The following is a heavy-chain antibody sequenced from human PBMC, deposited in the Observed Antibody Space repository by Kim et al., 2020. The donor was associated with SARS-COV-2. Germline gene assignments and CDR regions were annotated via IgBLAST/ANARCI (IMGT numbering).Heavy chain of an antibody. D-gene: IGHD5-18*01. V-gene: IGHV3-23*01. CDR3: ATAPWIQPIYFDY. J-gene: IGHJ4*02. Sequence: YAHTVKGRFTISGDNSKNTLYLQMNSLRAEDTAVYYCATAPWIQPIYFDYWGQGTLVTVSS.